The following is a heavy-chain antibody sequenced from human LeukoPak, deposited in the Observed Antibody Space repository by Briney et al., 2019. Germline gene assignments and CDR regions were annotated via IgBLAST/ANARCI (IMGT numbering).Heavy chain of an antibody. CDR2: ISGSNSYI. Sequence: GGSLRLSCAASGFTFSSYTVHWTRQAPGKGLEWVSSISGSNSYIFYADSVKGRFTVSRDNAKDSLYLQMNSLRAEDTAVYYCARALTTLTYEGYWGQGTLVTVSS. D-gene: IGHD1-1*01. CDR3: ARALTTLTYEGY. CDR1: GFTFSSYT. J-gene: IGHJ4*02. V-gene: IGHV3-21*01.